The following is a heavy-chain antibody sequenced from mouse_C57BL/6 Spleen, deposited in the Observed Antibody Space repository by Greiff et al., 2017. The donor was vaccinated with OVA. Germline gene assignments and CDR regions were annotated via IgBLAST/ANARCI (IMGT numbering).Heavy chain of an antibody. CDR3: ARDEDGTSWFAY. CDR2: ISDGGSYT. Sequence: EVKLVESGGGLVKPGGSLKLSCAASGFTFSSYAMSWVRQTPEKRLEWVATISDGGSYTYYPDNVKGRFTFANDNAKNNLYLQMSHLKSEDTAMYYCARDEDGTSWFAYWGQGTLVTVSA. V-gene: IGHV5-4*01. CDR1: GFTFSSYA. J-gene: IGHJ3*01. D-gene: IGHD4-1*01.